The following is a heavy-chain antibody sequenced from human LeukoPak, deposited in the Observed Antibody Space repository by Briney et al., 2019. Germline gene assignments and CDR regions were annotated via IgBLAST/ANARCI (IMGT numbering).Heavy chain of an antibody. CDR1: GGSFSGYY. CDR2: INHSGST. V-gene: IGHV4-34*01. D-gene: IGHD4-17*01. CDR3: ASLYGDYVDFDY. Sequence: SETLSLTCAVYGGSFSGYYRSCIRQPPGKGLEWIGEINHSGSTNYNPSLKSRVTISVDTSKNQFSLKLSSVTAADTAVYYCASLYGDYVDFDYRGQGTLVTVSS. J-gene: IGHJ4*02.